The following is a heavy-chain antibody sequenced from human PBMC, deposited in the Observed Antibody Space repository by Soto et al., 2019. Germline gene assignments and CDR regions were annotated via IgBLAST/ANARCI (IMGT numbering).Heavy chain of an antibody. CDR3: ARHYSSGSRNWFDP. Sequence: PSETLSLTCSVSGGSINSSSYFWGWVRQPPGKGLEWIGSVYYSGSTYYNPSLRSRVTISVDTSKNQFSLKLSSVTAADTAVFYCARHYSSGSRNWFDPWGQGTLVTVSS. CDR1: GGSINSSSYF. J-gene: IGHJ5*02. CDR2: VYYSGST. V-gene: IGHV4-39*01. D-gene: IGHD6-19*01.